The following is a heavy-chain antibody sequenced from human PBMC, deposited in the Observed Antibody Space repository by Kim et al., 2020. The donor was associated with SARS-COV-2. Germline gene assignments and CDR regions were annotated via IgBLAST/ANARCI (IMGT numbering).Heavy chain of an antibody. CDR2: IYYSGST. CDR1: GGSISSYY. J-gene: IGHJ4*02. D-gene: IGHD6-13*01. V-gene: IGHV4-59*13. Sequence: SETLSLTCTVSGGSISSYYWSWIRQPPGKGLEWIGYIYYSGSTNYNPSLKSRVSISVDMSKNQFSLKLSSVTAADTAVYYCARAADSSSWYYFDYWGQGTLVTVSS. CDR3: ARAADSSSWYYFDY.